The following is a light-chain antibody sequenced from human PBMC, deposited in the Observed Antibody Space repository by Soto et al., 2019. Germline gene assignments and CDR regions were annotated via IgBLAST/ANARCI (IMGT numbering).Light chain of an antibody. CDR3: QLYGRSPH. CDR2: ATS. J-gene: IGKJ2*01. CDR1: QSINSAH. V-gene: IGKV3-20*01. Sequence: EIVLTQSPGSLSLSPGERVTLSCRASQSINSAHLAWYQQRPGQAPRLLIYATSRRATGTPDRFSGSGAGTDFTLTISGLEPEDFAVYYCQLYGRSPHFGQGTKLEIK.